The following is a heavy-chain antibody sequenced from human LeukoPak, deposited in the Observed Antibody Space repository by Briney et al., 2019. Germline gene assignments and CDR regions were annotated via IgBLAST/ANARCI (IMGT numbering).Heavy chain of an antibody. Sequence: ASVKVSCKASGYTFTSYDIYWVRQATGQGLEWMGWMNPNSGNTDYTQKFRGRVTMTRNTSISTAYMELSSLRSEDTAVYYCARRMVQGVIIRGNWFDPWGQGTLVTVSS. J-gene: IGHJ5*02. CDR3: ARRMVQGVIIRGNWFDP. D-gene: IGHD3-10*01. CDR2: MNPNSGNT. CDR1: GYTFTSYD. V-gene: IGHV1-8*01.